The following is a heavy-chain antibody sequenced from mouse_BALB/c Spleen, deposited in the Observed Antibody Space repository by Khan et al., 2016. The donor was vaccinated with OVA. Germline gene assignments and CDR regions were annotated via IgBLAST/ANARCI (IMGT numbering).Heavy chain of an antibody. Sequence: EVQLQESGPGLVKPSQSLSLTCTVTGYSITSDYAWNWIRQFPGNKLEWMGYISYSGRTSYNPSLKSRTSITRDTSKNQFFLQLNSVTTEDTATYDCARSVTITTVVATDFDYWGQGTTLTVSS. D-gene: IGHD1-1*01. CDR3: ARSVTITTVVATDFDY. CDR2: ISYSGRT. J-gene: IGHJ2*01. CDR1: GYSITSDYA. V-gene: IGHV3-2*02.